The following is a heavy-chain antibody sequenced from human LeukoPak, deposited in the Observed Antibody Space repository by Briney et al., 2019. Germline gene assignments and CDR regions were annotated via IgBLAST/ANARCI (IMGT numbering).Heavy chain of an antibody. CDR2: INHSGST. V-gene: IGHV4-34*01. CDR3: ARAAGLTYCGGDCYSGYFDY. CDR1: GGSFSGYY. Sequence: SETLSLTCAVYGGSFSGYYWSWIRQPPGKGLEWMGEINHSGSTNYNPSLKSRVTISVDTSKNQFSLKLSSVTAADTAVYYCARAAGLTYCGGDCYSGYFDYWGQGTLVTVSS. J-gene: IGHJ4*02. D-gene: IGHD2-21*02.